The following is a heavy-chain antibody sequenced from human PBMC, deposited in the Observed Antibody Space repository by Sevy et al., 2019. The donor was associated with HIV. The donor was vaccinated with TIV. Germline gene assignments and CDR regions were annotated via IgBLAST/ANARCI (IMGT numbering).Heavy chain of an antibody. CDR1: GFTFKSYG. CDR2: IRNDGSTK. V-gene: IGHV3-30*02. J-gene: IGHJ6*02. D-gene: IGHD4-17*01. CDR3: VKGPHPAVTTSYALDV. Sequence: GESLKISCAASGFTFKSYGMHWVRQAPGKGLEWMTFIRNDGSTKYYADSVRGRFTASRDNSKNTLYLHMNSLRPEDTAVYYCVKGPHPAVTTSYALDVWGQGTTVTVSS.